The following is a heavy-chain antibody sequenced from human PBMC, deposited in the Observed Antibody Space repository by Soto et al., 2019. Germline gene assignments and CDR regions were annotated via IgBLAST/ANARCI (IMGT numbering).Heavy chain of an antibody. CDR3: ARILAAADSL. CDR2: IKQDGSEK. Sequence: EVQLVESGGGLVQPGGSLRLSCAASGFTFSTYWMHWVRQAPGKGLEWVANIKQDGSEKYYLDSVKGRFTISRDNAKSSLYLQMNSLRAEDTAVYYCARILAAADSLWGQGTLVNVSS. V-gene: IGHV3-7*01. J-gene: IGHJ4*02. D-gene: IGHD6-13*01. CDR1: GFTFSTYW.